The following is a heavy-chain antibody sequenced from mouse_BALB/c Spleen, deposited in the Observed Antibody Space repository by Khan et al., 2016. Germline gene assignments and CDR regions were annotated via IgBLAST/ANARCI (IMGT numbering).Heavy chain of an antibody. CDR1: GYTFTSYD. Sequence: VQLQESGAELVKPGASVKLSCKASGYTFTSYDINWVRQRPEQGLEWIGWIFPGDGSTKYNEKFKGKATLTTDKSSSTAYMQLSRLTSEDSAVCFWARLYGSTYGYFDVWGAGTTVTVSS. V-gene: IGHV1-85*01. CDR2: IFPGDGST. CDR3: ARLYGSTYGYFDV. J-gene: IGHJ1*01. D-gene: IGHD1-1*01.